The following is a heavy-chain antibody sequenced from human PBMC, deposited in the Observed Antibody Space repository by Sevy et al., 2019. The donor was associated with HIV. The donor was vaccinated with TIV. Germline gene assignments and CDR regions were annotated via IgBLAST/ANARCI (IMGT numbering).Heavy chain of an antibody. V-gene: IGHV4-59*01. CDR2: IYYSGST. CDR1: GGSISSYY. J-gene: IGHJ6*03. CDR3: ARGMATVTTTSHYYCYYMDL. Sequence: SETLSLTCTVSGGSISSYYWSWIRQPPGKGLEWIGYIYYSGSTNYNPSLKSRVTISVDTSKNQFSLKLSSVTAADTAVYYCARGMATVTTTSHYYCYYMDLWGKGTTVTVSS. D-gene: IGHD4-17*01.